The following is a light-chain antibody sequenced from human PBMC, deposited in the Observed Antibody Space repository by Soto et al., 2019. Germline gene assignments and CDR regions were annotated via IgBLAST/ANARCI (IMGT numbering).Light chain of an antibody. CDR3: RSYTNSDTLDV. V-gene: IGLV2-14*03. J-gene: IGLJ1*01. CDR2: DVS. CDR1: SGDVGAYNF. Sequence: QSALTQPASVSGSPGQSITISCTGTSGDVGAYNFVSWYQQHPGKAPKLIIYDVSNRPSGVSNRFSGSKSGNTASLTISGLQAEDEAEYYCRSYTNSDTLDVFGTGTKLTVL.